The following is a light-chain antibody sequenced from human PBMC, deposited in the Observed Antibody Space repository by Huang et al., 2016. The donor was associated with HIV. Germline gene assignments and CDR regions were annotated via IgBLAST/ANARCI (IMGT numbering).Light chain of an antibody. J-gene: IGKJ4*01. CDR2: DTS. CDR3: QQYDNWPPGLT. Sequence: EIMMTQSPATLSVSPGGRATLACRASQNVRNNLVWYQQKTGQAPRLLIYDTSTRASGIPARFSGSGSGTEFTLTISRLQSEDFAFYYCQQYDNWPPGLTFGGGTKIEI. V-gene: IGKV3-15*01. CDR1: QNVRNN.